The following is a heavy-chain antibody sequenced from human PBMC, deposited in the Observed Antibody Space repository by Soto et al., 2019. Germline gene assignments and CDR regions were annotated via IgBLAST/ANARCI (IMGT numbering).Heavy chain of an antibody. Sequence: ASVKVSCKASGYTFNSYYMHWVRQAPGQGLEWMGIINPRGGSTSYAQQFQGRVTMTSDKSTSTVYMELSSLRSEDTAVYYCARVAQTPAARHYYYYYMDVWGKGTTVTVSS. CDR1: GYTFNSYY. J-gene: IGHJ6*03. CDR2: INPRGGST. V-gene: IGHV1-46*02. D-gene: IGHD2-2*01. CDR3: ARVAQTPAARHYYYYYMDV.